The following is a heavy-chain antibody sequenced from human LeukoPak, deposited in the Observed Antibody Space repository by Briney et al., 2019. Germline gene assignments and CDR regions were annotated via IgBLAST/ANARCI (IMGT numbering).Heavy chain of an antibody. Sequence: SETLSLTCAVSGGSVSSGGYYWSWIRQPPGKGLEWIGYISDSGSTNYNLSLRSRVIMLVDTSKNQFSLRLSSVTAADTAVYYCATRPGGSDRYYPYFDYWGQGALVTVSS. V-gene: IGHV4-61*08. D-gene: IGHD6-19*01. CDR1: GGSVSSGGYY. J-gene: IGHJ4*02. CDR2: ISDSGST. CDR3: ATRPGGSDRYYPYFDY.